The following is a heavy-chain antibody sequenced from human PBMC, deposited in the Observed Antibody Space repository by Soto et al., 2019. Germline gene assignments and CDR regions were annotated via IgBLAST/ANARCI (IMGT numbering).Heavy chain of an antibody. Sequence: SETLSLTCTVSGGSVSTGSYDWSWIRQPPGKGLEWTGKIFFTGSAHYNPSLRNRVTMSVDTSKDQFSLTLTSVTAADTAVYYCARDGHGMDVWGQGTTVTVSS. V-gene: IGHV4-61*01. CDR3: ARDGHGMDV. CDR2: IFFTGSA. CDR1: GGSVSTGSYD. J-gene: IGHJ6*02.